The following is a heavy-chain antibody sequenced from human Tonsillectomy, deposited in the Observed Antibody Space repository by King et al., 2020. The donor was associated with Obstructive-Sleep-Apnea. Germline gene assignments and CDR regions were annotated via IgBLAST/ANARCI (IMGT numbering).Heavy chain of an antibody. CDR1: GFSLSNARMG. J-gene: IGHJ4*02. CDR2: IFSNDAK. Sequence: TLKESGPVLVKPTETLTLTCTVSGFSLSNARMGVSWIRQPPGKALEWLAHIFSNDAKSYSTSLKSRLTISKDTSKSQVVLTMTNMDPVDTATYYCALTYYYGSGRSFDYWGQGTLVTVSS. V-gene: IGHV2-26*01. D-gene: IGHD3-10*01. CDR3: ALTYYYGSGRSFDY.